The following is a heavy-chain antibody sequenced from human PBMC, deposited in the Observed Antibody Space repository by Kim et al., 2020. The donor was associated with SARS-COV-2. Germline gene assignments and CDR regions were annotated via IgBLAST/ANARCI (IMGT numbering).Heavy chain of an antibody. J-gene: IGHJ4*02. V-gene: IGHV3-21*01. Sequence: GGSLRLSCAASGFTFSSYSMNWVRQAPGKGLEWVSSISSSSSYIYYADSVKGRFTISRDNAKNSLYLQMNSLRAEDTAVYYCARAPGYYGSGPDWGQGTLVTVSS. CDR2: ISSSSSYI. CDR1: GFTFSSYS. D-gene: IGHD3-10*01. CDR3: ARAPGYYGSGPD.